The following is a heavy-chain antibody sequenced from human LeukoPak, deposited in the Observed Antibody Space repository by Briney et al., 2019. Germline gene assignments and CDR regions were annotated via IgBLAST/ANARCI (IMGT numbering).Heavy chain of an antibody. V-gene: IGHV3-21*01. D-gene: IGHD3-16*02. Sequence: GGSLTLSCAASGFTLSRYSMNWVRQPPGKGLEWVSSISSGSSYIYYAGSGKGRFTIARDNAKNSPYLQMNSLMAEDTAVSERAGSDTIGYTPREWDYWYFDLWGRGTLVTVSS. CDR2: ISSGSSYI. CDR1: GFTLSRYS. CDR3: AGSDTIGYTPREWDYWYFDL. J-gene: IGHJ2*01.